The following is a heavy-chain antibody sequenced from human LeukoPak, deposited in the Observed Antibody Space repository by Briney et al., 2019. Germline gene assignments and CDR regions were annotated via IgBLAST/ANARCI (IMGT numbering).Heavy chain of an antibody. CDR2: INSDGSGT. Sequence: PGGSLRLSCAASGFTFSNYWMPWVRQAPGKGLVWVSRINSDGSGTRYADSVEGRFTISRDNAKNTLYLQMNSLRAEDTAVYYCARSSNCVDYWGQGTLVTVSS. D-gene: IGHD6-13*01. CDR1: GFTFSNYW. V-gene: IGHV3-74*01. CDR3: ARSSNCVDY. J-gene: IGHJ4*02.